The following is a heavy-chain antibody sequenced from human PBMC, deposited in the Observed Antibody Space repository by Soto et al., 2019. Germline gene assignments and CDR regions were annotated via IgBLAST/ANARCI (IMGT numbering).Heavy chain of an antibody. Sequence: SETLSLTCTVSGGSISSYYWSWIRQPPGKGLEWIGYIYYSGSTNYNPSLKSRVTISVDTTKNQFSLKLSSVTAADTAVYYCARSPSSWAHYYYYGMDVSGQGTKATVSS. D-gene: IGHD6-13*01. V-gene: IGHV4-59*01. CDR2: IYYSGST. CDR1: GGSISSYY. J-gene: IGHJ6*02. CDR3: ARSPSSWAHYYYYGMDV.